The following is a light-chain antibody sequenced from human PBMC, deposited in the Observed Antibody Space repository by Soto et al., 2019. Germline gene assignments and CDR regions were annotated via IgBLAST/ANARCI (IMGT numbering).Light chain of an antibody. CDR1: QSLSIN. CDR3: QQYNSLPLT. J-gene: IGKJ4*01. Sequence: EIVMTQSPATLSVSPGEGATLSCRASQSLSINLAWYQQKPGQAPRLLIYGISNRVPGIPVRFSASGSGTQFTLTISSLQSEDVAVYYCQQYNSLPLTFGGGAKVQI. V-gene: IGKV3-15*01. CDR2: GIS.